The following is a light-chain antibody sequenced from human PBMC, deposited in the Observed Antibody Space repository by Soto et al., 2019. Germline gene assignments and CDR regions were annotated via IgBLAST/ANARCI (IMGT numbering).Light chain of an antibody. CDR3: QQYSIYWNT. Sequence: DIQMTQSPSTLSASVGDGVTITCRASPSISTWLAWYQQKPGKAPKLLIYDASTLESGVPSRVSGSGSGTEFTLTISSLQPDDFATYYCQQYSIYWNTFGQGTKLEIK. CDR1: PSISTW. J-gene: IGKJ2*01. V-gene: IGKV1-5*01. CDR2: DAS.